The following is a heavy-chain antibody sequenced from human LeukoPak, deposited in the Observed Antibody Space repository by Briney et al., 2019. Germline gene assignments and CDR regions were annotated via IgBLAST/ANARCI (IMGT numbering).Heavy chain of an antibody. V-gene: IGHV3-53*01. CDR2: IFNGGST. J-gene: IGHJ1*01. CDR1: GFSVSSNH. CDR3: ATSIVGLTYDEHFQH. D-gene: IGHD1-26*01. Sequence: PGGSLRLFCAASGFSVSSNHMNWVRQAPGKGLEWGSVIFNGGSTYADSVKGRFTISRDTSKNTLYLQMNSLRAEDTAVYYCATSIVGLTYDEHFQHWGQGTLVTVSS.